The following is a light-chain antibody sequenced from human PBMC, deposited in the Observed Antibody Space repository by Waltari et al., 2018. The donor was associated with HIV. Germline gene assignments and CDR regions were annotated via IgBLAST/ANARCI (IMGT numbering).Light chain of an antibody. V-gene: IGLV2-23*01. CDR3: CSYVGSYVV. Sequence: QSALTQPASLSGSPGQSITISCTGTSSDVGSSNLVSWYQQHPGKAPKLMIYEGSKRPSGVSNRFSGSKSGNTASLTISGLQAEDEADYYCCSYVGSYVVFGGGTKLTVL. CDR2: EGS. J-gene: IGLJ2*01. CDR1: SSDVGSSNL.